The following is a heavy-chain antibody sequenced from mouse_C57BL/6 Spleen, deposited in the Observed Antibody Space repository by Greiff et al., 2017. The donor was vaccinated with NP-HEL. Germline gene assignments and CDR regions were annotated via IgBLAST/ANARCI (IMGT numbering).Heavy chain of an antibody. CDR1: GFTFSDYY. Sequence: EVHLVESGGGLVQPGGSLKLSCAASGFTFSDYYMYWVRQTPEKRLEWVAYISNGGGSTYYPDTVKGRFTISRDNAKNTLYLQMSRLKSEDTAMYYCARLSYDYDDAYYAMDYWGQGTSVTVSS. CDR3: ARLSYDYDDAYYAMDY. V-gene: IGHV5-12*01. CDR2: ISNGGGST. J-gene: IGHJ4*01. D-gene: IGHD2-4*01.